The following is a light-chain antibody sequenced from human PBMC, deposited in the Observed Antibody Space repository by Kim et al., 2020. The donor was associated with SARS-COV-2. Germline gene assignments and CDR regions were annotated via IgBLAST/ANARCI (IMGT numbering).Light chain of an antibody. J-gene: IGLJ3*02. V-gene: IGLV2-14*03. Sequence: GQSNTIYYQGTSAEFWDYNEDSWSLQHPGTAPKLIIYDGVRRPSGISSRFSASKSGNTASLPISGLLPEDEAEYYCSSYTSSSTVVFGGGTQLTVL. CDR3: SSYTSSSTVV. CDR2: DGV. CDR1: SAEFWDYNE.